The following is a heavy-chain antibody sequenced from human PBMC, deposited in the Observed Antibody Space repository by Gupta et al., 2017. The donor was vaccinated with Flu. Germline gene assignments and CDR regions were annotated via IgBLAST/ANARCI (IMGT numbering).Heavy chain of an antibody. D-gene: IGHD2-15*01. J-gene: IGHJ6*02. CDR1: SRTSTGVS. CDR3: ARSQYWSGMDD. Sequence: SRTSTGVSVACFRPPPGKALEWLAIIYGNDDQRYRPSLNSRVTIAQDTSRHQVVHTMTNMDPVDTGTYSCARSQYWSGMDDWGQGTTVTVS. CDR2: IYGNDDQ. V-gene: IGHV2-5*01.